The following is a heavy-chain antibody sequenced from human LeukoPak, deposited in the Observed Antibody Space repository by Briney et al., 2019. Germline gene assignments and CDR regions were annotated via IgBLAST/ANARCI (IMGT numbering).Heavy chain of an antibody. CDR2: GYPGDSDT. CDR1: GYSFTSYW. Sequence: ASVKVSCKASGYSFTSYWIGRVRQMPGKGLEWMGIGYPGDSDTRYSPSFQGQVTISADRSITTAYLQWSSLKASDTAMYYCARGYCSSSSCHFDYWGQGTLVTVSS. J-gene: IGHJ4*02. CDR3: ARGYCSSSSCHFDY. V-gene: IGHV5-51*01. D-gene: IGHD2-2*01.